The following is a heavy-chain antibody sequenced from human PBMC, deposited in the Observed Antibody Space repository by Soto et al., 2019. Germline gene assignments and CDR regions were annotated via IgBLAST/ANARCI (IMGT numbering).Heavy chain of an antibody. CDR2: ISGSGSRT. V-gene: IGHV3-23*01. CDR3: AKGALGYCNHGVCYEHSDY. J-gene: IGHJ4*02. Sequence: EVQMLESGGGLVQPGGSLRLSCAASGLTFSSYAMSWVRQAPGKGLEWVSTISGSGSRTYYADSVKGRFTISRDNSKNTLYLQTNSLRVEDTAVYYCAKGALGYCNHGVCYEHSDYCGKGTLDTV. CDR1: GLTFSSYA. D-gene: IGHD2-8*01.